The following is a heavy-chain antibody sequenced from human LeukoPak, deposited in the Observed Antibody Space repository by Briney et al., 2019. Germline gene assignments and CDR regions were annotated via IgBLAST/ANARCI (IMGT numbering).Heavy chain of an antibody. CDR1: GGSISSYY. CDR2: IYYSGST. Sequence: PSETLSLTCTVSGGSISSYYRSWIRQPPGKGLEWIGYIYYSGSTNYNPSLKSRVTISVDTSKNQFSLKLSSVTAADTAVYYCARSRSITIFGSLYWGQGTLVTVSS. CDR3: ARSRSITIFGSLY. V-gene: IGHV4-59*01. J-gene: IGHJ4*02. D-gene: IGHD3-3*01.